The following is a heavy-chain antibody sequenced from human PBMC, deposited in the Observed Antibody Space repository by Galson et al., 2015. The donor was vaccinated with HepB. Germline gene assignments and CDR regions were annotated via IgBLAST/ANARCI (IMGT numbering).Heavy chain of an antibody. D-gene: IGHD2-15*01. J-gene: IGHJ3*02. V-gene: IGHV7-4-1*02. CDR3: ARVGCSGGTCSDDAFDI. CDR1: GYTFSRYP. CDR2: MNTNTGGS. Sequence: SVKVSCKASGYTFSRYPINWVRQAPGQGLEWMGWMNTNTGGSRYAQGSTGRFVFSLGTSVSTASLQISSLKAEDSGVYYCARVGCSGGTCSDDAFDIWGQGTMVTVSS.